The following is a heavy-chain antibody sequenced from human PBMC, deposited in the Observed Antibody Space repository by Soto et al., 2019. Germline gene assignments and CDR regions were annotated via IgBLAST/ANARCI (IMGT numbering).Heavy chain of an antibody. CDR1: GGSISSGGYY. Sequence: QVQLQESGPGLVKPSQTLSLTCTVSGGSISSGGYYWSWIRQHPGKGLEWIGYIYYSGSTYYNPSLKSRVTISVDTSKNQFSLKLSSVTAADTAVYYCARVGCGRQQLVRRCLPTGWNAFDIWGQGTMVTVSS. CDR2: IYYSGST. V-gene: IGHV4-31*03. CDR3: ARVGCGRQQLVRRCLPTGWNAFDI. D-gene: IGHD6-13*01. J-gene: IGHJ3*02.